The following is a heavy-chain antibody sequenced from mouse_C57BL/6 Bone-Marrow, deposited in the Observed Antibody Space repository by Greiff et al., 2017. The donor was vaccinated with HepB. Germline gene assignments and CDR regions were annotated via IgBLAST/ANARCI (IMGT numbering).Heavy chain of an antibody. V-gene: IGHV1-82*01. J-gene: IGHJ4*01. CDR2: IYPGDGDT. CDR3: AEGYGHCVAIRY. D-gene: IGHD2-1*01. CDR1: GYAFSSSW. Sequence: QVQLQQSGPELVKPGASVKISCKASGYAFSSSWMNWVKQRPVKGLEWIGRIYPGDGDTNYNGKFKGKATLTADKSSSTAYMQLSSLRSEDSAVYYCAEGYGHCVAIRYWGEGTPVTVSS.